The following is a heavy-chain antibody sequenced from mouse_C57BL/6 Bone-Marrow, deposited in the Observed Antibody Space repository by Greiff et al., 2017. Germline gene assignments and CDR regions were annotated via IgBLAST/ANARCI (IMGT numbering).Heavy chain of an antibody. CDR3: ARPTAQATWGY. V-gene: IGHV1-52*01. Sequence: VQLHQSGAELVRPGSSVKLSCKASGYTFTSYWMHWVKQRPIQGLEWIGNIDPSDSETHYNQKFKDKATLTVDKSSSTAYMQLSSLTSEDSAVYYCARPTAQATWGYWGQGTTLTVSS. CDR1: GYTFTSYW. D-gene: IGHD3-2*02. J-gene: IGHJ2*01. CDR2: IDPSDSET.